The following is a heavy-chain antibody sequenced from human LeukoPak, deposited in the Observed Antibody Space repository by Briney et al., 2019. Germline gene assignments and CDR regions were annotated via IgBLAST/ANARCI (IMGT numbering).Heavy chain of an antibody. CDR2: INPNSGGT. Sequence: ASVKVSCKASGYTFTGYYMHWVRQAPGQGLEWMGWINPNSGGTNYAQKFQGRVTMTRDTSISTAYMEPSRLRSDDTAVYYCARIYSGYDLVDYWGQGTLVTVSS. D-gene: IGHD5-12*01. V-gene: IGHV1-2*02. CDR3: ARIYSGYDLVDY. CDR1: GYTFTGYY. J-gene: IGHJ4*02.